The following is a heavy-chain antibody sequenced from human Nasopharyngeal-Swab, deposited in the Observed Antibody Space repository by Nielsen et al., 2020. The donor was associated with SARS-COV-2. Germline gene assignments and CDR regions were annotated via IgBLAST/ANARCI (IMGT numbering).Heavy chain of an antibody. CDR2: IYGNDDK. J-gene: IGHJ4*02. Sequence: SGPTLVNPTQTLTLTCTFSGSSLTTSGVSVGWIRQPPGKALEWLALIYGNDDKRYSPSLKSRLTVSKDTSKNQVVLTMTNMDPVDTATYYCAHRKVYGDFMDYWGQGTLVTVSS. D-gene: IGHD4-17*01. CDR3: AHRKVYGDFMDY. V-gene: IGHV2-5*01. CDR1: GSSLTTSGVS.